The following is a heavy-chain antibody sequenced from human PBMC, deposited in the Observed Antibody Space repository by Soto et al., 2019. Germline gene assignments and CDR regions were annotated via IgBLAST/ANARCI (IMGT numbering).Heavy chain of an antibody. D-gene: IGHD6-13*01. J-gene: IGHJ4*02. CDR1: VFTFYSHA. CDR3: AKRSPYSSGWYSPIFDY. CDR2: TSASGGVT. Sequence: WWSLRLSCSASVFTFYSHAMSWFRQAPGKGLEWVSGTSASGGVTYYADSVKGRFTMSRDNSKNSLSLRMNSLRDEDTAVYFCAKRSPYSSGWYSPIFDYWGQGALVTVSS. V-gene: IGHV3-23*01.